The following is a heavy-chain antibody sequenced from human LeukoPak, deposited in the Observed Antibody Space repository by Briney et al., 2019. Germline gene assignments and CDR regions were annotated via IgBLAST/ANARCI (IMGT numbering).Heavy chain of an antibody. CDR2: ISSSSSYI. J-gene: IGHJ6*02. Sequence: PGGSLRLFCAASGFTFSSYSMNWVRQAPGKGLEWVSSISSSSSYIYYADSVKGRLTISRDNAKNSLYLQMNSLRAEDTAVYYCARDWGYYYYYGMDVWGQGTTVTVSS. CDR3: ARDWGYYYYYGMDV. D-gene: IGHD3-16*01. CDR1: GFTFSSYS. V-gene: IGHV3-21*01.